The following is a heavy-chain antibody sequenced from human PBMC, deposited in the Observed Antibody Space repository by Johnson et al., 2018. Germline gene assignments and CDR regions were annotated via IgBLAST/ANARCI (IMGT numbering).Heavy chain of an antibody. CDR3: ARDDLGIGYYYYYMDV. Sequence: QVQLVQSGGGLVQPGGSLRLSCAASGFTFSSYGMHWVRQAPGKGLEWVAVIWYDGSNKYYADSVKGRFTISRDNSKNTLYLQRNSLRAEDTAVYYCARDDLGIGYYYYYMDVWGKGTTVTVSS. CDR1: GFTFSSYG. J-gene: IGHJ6*03. CDR2: IWYDGSNK. D-gene: IGHD7-27*01. V-gene: IGHV3-33*01.